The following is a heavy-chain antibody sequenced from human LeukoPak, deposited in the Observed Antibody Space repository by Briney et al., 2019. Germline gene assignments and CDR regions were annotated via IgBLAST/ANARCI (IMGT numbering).Heavy chain of an antibody. CDR3: ATTVTTRLDY. Sequence: TGGSLRLSCAASGFTFSRSGMSWVRQTPGKGLELVSAISGGGDSTYHADSVKGRFTISRDNSKNTLYLQMNSLRAEDTAVYYCATTVTTRLDYWGQGTLVTVSS. CDR2: ISGGGDST. J-gene: IGHJ4*02. D-gene: IGHD4-17*01. V-gene: IGHV3-23*01. CDR1: GFTFSRSG.